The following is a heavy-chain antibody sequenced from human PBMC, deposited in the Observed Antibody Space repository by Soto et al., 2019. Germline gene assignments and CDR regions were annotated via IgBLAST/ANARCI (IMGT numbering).Heavy chain of an antibody. V-gene: IGHV3-13*01. J-gene: IGHJ4*02. Sequence: EVQLVESGGGLVQPGGSLRLSCAASGFTFSSYDMHWVRQATGKXXEWVSAIGTAGDTYYPGSVKGRFTISRENAKNSLYLQMNSLRAEDTTVYYCARADSSSSEVDYWGQGTLVTVSS. CDR2: IGTAGDT. D-gene: IGHD6-6*01. CDR3: ARADSSSSEVDY. CDR1: GFTFSSYD.